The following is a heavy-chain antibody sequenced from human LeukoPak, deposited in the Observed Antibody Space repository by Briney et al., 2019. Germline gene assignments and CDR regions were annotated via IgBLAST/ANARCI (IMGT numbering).Heavy chain of an antibody. D-gene: IGHD3-10*01. CDR2: ISGSGGST. CDR1: GFTFSSYA. V-gene: IGHV3-23*01. CDR3: AKGDGSGTYYSPCGMDV. J-gene: IGHJ6*02. Sequence: PGESLRLSCAASGFTFSSYAMSWLRQAPGKGLEWVSAISGSGGSTYYADSVKGRFTISRDNSKNTLYLQMNSLRAEDTAVYYCAKGDGSGTYYSPCGMDVWGQGTTVTVSS.